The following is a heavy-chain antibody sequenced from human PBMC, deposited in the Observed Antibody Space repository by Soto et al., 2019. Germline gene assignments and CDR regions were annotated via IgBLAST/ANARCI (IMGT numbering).Heavy chain of an antibody. Sequence: GGSLRLSCAASGSTFSSYSMNWVRQAPGKGLEWVSSISSSSSYIYYADSVKGRFTISRDNAKNSLYLQMNSLRAEDTAVYYCARASSIQNNWFDPWGQGTLVTVSS. V-gene: IGHV3-21*01. CDR1: GSTFSSYS. J-gene: IGHJ5*02. CDR2: ISSSSSYI. CDR3: ARASSIQNNWFDP. D-gene: IGHD6-6*01.